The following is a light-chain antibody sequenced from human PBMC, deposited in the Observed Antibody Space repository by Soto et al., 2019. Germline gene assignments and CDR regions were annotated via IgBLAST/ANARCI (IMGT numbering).Light chain of an antibody. CDR2: GAS. CDR1: QTVSSTY. J-gene: IGKJ1*01. Sequence: EIVLTQSPGTLSLSPGERATLSCRASQTVSSTYLAWYQQKPGQAPRLLIYGASNRATGIPDRFSGSGSGTDFTLTISRLELEDFAASYCQQYSSSPGTFRQGTKV. CDR3: QQYSSSPGT. V-gene: IGKV3-20*01.